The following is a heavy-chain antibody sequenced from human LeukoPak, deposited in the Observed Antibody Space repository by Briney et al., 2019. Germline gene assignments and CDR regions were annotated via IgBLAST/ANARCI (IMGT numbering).Heavy chain of an antibody. CDR2: INPNSGDT. D-gene: IGHD3-3*01. CDR3: ATHPRGNYDFWSGYDY. CDR1: GYTFTGYY. Sequence: ASVKVSCKASGYTFTGYYMHWVRQAPGQGLEWMGWINPNSGDTNYAQKFQGRVTMTRDTSISTAYMELSRLRSDDTAVYYCATHPRGNYDFWSGYDYWGQGTLVTVSS. V-gene: IGHV1-2*02. J-gene: IGHJ4*02.